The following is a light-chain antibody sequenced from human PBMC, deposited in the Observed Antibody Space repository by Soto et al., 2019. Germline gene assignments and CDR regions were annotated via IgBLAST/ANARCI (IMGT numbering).Light chain of an antibody. CDR3: QQSYTIPRT. CDR1: QPISDA. V-gene: IGKV1-39*01. Sequence: DIELTQSPASLSASVGARVTISCRASQPISDALNWYQQKAGKAPNLLLSAASTLHSGVPSRFSGSGSGTEFTLTISSLQVEDFATYYCQQSYTIPRTFGQGSKV. J-gene: IGKJ1*01. CDR2: AAS.